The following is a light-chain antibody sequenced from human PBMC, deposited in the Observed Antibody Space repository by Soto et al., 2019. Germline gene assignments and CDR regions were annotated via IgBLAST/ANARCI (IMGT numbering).Light chain of an antibody. CDR3: KQLNSYSIFT. CDR2: AAS. J-gene: IGKJ3*01. V-gene: IGKV1-9*01. Sequence: DIQLTQSPSFLSASVGDRVTITCRASQDINGYLAWYQQKPGKAPKLLIFAASTLQSGVPFRFSGSGSGTEFTLTISTLQPEDFATYNCKQLNSYSIFTFGPGTTGDI. CDR1: QDINGY.